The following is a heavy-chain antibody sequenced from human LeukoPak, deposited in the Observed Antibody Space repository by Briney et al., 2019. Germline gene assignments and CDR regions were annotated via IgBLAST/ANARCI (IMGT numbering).Heavy chain of an antibody. CDR3: ARSGGATDFDF. CDR1: GYTFTGYY. V-gene: IGHV1-2*02. D-gene: IGHD1-26*01. J-gene: IGHJ4*02. Sequence: ASVRVSCKASGYTFTGYYIHWVRQAPGQGLEWMGWINPNNGGTKYAQKFQGRVTMTRDLSISTAYMDLSRLRSDDTAVYYCARSGGATDFDFWAQGTLVTASS. CDR2: INPNNGGT.